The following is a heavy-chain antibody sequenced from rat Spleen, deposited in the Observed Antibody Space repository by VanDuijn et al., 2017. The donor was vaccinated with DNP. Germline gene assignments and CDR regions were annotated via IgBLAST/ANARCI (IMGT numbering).Heavy chain of an antibody. V-gene: IGHV5-46*01. Sequence: EVQLVESGGGLVQPGRSMKLSCAASGFTFSSFPMAWVRQAPTKGLEWVATISTSGGSTYYRDSVKGRFTISRDNAKSTLYLQMNSLRSEDTATYYCTRDRYGGYSGDAMDAWGQGTSVTVSS. CDR1: GFTFSSFP. CDR2: ISTSGGST. D-gene: IGHD1-11*01. CDR3: TRDRYGGYSGDAMDA. J-gene: IGHJ4*01.